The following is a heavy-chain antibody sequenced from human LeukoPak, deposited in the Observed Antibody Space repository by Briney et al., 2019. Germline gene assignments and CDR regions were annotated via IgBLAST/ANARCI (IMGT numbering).Heavy chain of an antibody. CDR3: APEGGSSYDY. CDR2: INSDGSIA. Sequence: GGSLRLSCAASGFTVSSNYMSWFRQAPGKGLEWVSRINSDGSIADYADAVKGRFTISRDNARNTLYLEMNSLRAEDTALYFCAPEGGSSYDYWGQGTLVTVSS. CDR1: GFTVSSNY. V-gene: IGHV3-74*01. J-gene: IGHJ4*02. D-gene: IGHD5-18*01.